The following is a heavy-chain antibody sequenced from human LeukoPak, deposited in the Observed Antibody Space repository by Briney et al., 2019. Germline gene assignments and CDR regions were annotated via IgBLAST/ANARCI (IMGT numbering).Heavy chain of an antibody. J-gene: IGHJ4*02. Sequence: GASVKVSCKASGYSFTNYGIIWVRQTPGQGLQWMGWISAHNGNTNYAQKLQGRVTLTTDTSMSTVYMELRSLTSDDTAVYYCARAETTLLLNYWGQGTLVTASS. CDR1: GYSFTNYG. D-gene: IGHD4-11*01. V-gene: IGHV1-18*01. CDR2: ISAHNGNT. CDR3: ARAETTLLLNY.